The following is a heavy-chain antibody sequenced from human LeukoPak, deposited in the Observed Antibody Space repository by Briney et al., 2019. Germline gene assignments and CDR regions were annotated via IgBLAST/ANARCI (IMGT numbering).Heavy chain of an antibody. CDR1: GYTFTGYY. CDR3: ARVDDRGHYYDSSGPRKLFDY. V-gene: IGHV1-2*02. CDR2: INPDSGGT. D-gene: IGHD3-22*01. Sequence: ASVTVSCKASGYTFTGYYMHWVRQAPGQGLEWVGWINPDSGGTNYAQKFQGRVTITRDTSIRTAYMELSRLRSDDTAVYYCARVDDRGHYYDSSGPRKLFDYWGQGTLVTVSS. J-gene: IGHJ4*02.